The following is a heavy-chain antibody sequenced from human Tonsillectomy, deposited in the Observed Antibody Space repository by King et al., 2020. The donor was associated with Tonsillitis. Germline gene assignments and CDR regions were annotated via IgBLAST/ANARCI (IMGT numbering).Heavy chain of an antibody. V-gene: IGHV1-2*02. CDR3: ANLDF. CDR1: GYTFTGSY. J-gene: IGHJ4*02. Sequence: QLVQSGAEVKKPGASVKVSCKTSGYTFTGSYIHWVRQAPGQGLEWMGWVNPNGGDTRYAQKFQGRVTMTRGTSISTAYMELSRLRSDDTAVYFCANLDFWGQGTLVTVSS. CDR2: VNPNGGDT. D-gene: IGHD1-14*01.